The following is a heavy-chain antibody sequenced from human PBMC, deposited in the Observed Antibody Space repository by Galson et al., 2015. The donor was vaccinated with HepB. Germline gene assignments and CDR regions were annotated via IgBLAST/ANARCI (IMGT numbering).Heavy chain of an antibody. V-gene: IGHV3-7*01. CDR1: GFTFSSYF. Sequence: SLRLSCAASGFTFSSYFMSWVRQAPGKGLEWVANIKQDGTDKYYVDSVKGRFTFSRDNAKNSLYLQMNSLRAEDTAVYYCARDRGSLGGWGQGTLVTVSS. J-gene: IGHJ4*02. CDR2: IKQDGTDK. D-gene: IGHD6-13*01. CDR3: ARDRGSLGG.